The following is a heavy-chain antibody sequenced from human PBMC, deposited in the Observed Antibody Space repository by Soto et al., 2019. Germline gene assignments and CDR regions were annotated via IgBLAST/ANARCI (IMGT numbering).Heavy chain of an antibody. CDR1: GLSFTNSA. CDR2: ISGSGDRT. J-gene: IGHJ5*02. D-gene: IGHD6-13*01. V-gene: IGHV3-23*01. Sequence: GTRSLYCAASGLSFTNSAMSKVRPAPGKGLEWVSAISGSGDRTSYVDSVKGRFTISRDDSTNTLYLQMSSLRAEDTAVYYCAKAFGYSSTWFARNWFDLWGQGTLVTVSS. CDR3: AKAFGYSSTWFARNWFDL.